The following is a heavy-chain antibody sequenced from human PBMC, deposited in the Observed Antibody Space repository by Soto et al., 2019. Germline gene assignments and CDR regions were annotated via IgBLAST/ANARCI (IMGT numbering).Heavy chain of an antibody. V-gene: IGHV3-30-3*01. Sequence: QVQLVESGGGVVQPGRSLRLSCAASGFAFSSYAMHWVRQAPGKGLEWVAVISYDGSNKYYADSVKGRFTISRDNSKNTLYLQMNSLRAEDTAVYYCARDHTVTPEGYYYYGMDVWGQGTTVTVSS. J-gene: IGHJ6*02. CDR2: ISYDGSNK. D-gene: IGHD4-17*01. CDR3: ARDHTVTPEGYYYYGMDV. CDR1: GFAFSSYA.